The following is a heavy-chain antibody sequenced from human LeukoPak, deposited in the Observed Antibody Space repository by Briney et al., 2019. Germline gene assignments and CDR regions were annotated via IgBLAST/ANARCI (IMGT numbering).Heavy chain of an antibody. CDR1: GFTFSTYW. CDR3: ARDAYFAL. D-gene: IGHD2-21*01. J-gene: IGHJ2*01. V-gene: IGHV3-7*04. CDR2: IKQDGSEK. Sequence: GGPLRLSCAASGFTFSTYWMSWVRQAPGKGLEWVANIKQDGSEKYYMDSVKGRLTISRDNAKNSLYLQMNSLRAEDTAMYYCARDAYFALWGRGTLVTVSS.